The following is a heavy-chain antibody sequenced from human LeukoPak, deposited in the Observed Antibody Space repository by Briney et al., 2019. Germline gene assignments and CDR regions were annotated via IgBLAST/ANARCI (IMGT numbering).Heavy chain of an antibody. J-gene: IGHJ5*02. D-gene: IGHD3-10*01. V-gene: IGHV3-23*01. CDR2: ISANGDNT. CDR3: AKGYYGSGPYGWFDP. CDR1: GFTFSSSG. Sequence: GGSLRLSCAASGFTFSSSGMSWVRQAPGKGLEWVSTISANGDNTYYADSVKGRFTISRDNSKKKLYLQMNSLRAEDTAVYYCAKGYYGSGPYGWFDPWGQGTLVTVSS.